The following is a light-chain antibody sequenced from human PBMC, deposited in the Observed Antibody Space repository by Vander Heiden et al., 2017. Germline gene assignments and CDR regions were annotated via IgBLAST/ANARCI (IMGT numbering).Light chain of an antibody. Sequence: DIQLTQSPSFLSASVGDRVTITCRASQGISSYLAWYQQKPGKAPKLLIYAASTLQSGVPSRFSGSGSGTEFTLTISSLQPEDFATYYCQQFNSYHLFGGGTKVEIK. J-gene: IGKJ4*01. CDR1: QGISSY. CDR2: AAS. CDR3: QQFNSYHL. V-gene: IGKV1-9*01.